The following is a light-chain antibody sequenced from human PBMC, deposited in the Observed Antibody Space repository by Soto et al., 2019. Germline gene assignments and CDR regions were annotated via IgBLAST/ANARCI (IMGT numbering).Light chain of an antibody. CDR3: QQYNNWPPVT. CDR2: GAS. J-gene: IGKJ5*01. CDR1: QSVNSN. Sequence: EIVMKQSPAILSVSPGERATLSCRARQSVNSNLAWYQQKPGQAPRLLIFGASTRATGVPARFSGCGSWTAFTHTINSLQSEDFAVFYCQQYNNWPPVTFGQGTRLEIK. V-gene: IGKV3-15*01.